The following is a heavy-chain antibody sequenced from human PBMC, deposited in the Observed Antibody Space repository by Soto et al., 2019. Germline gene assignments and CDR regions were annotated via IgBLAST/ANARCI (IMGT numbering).Heavy chain of an antibody. Sequence: AETLSLTCAVSGGSVSSGSYYWIWSRRPPGKGLEWIGYIYYSGSTNYNPSLKSRVTISVDTSKNQFSLKLSSVTAADTAVYYCARVTTDYYYYGMDVWGQGTTVTVSS. V-gene: IGHV4-61*01. CDR1: GGSVSSGSYY. J-gene: IGHJ6*02. CDR2: IYYSGST. CDR3: ARVTTDYYYYGMDV. D-gene: IGHD4-17*01.